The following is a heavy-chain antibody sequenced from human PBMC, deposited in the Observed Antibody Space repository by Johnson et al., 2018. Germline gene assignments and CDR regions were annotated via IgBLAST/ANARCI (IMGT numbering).Heavy chain of an antibody. CDR1: GFTFTDYW. CDR2: INSDGGDT. Sequence: VQLQESGGGSIQPGGSLRLSCAASGFTFTDYWIHWVRQAPGKGLVWVSRINSDGGDTIYADSVKGRVIMSRDNAKNTLYLQMNSLRAEDTAVYYCARGGWDHAFDIWGQGTMVTVSS. J-gene: IGHJ3*02. CDR3: ARGGWDHAFDI. V-gene: IGHV3-74*01. D-gene: IGHD1-26*01.